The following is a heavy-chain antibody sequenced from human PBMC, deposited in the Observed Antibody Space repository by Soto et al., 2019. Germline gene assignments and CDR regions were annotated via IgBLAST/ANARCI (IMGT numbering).Heavy chain of an antibody. D-gene: IGHD3-10*01. Sequence: ASVKVSCKASGGTFSSYAISWVRQAPGQGLEWMGGIIPIFGTANYAQKFQGRVTITADESTSTAYMELSSLRSEDTAVYYCAGRFSGTESHYYYYGMDVWGQGTTVTVSS. CDR3: AGRFSGTESHYYYYGMDV. CDR2: IIPIFGTA. CDR1: GGTFSSYA. V-gene: IGHV1-69*13. J-gene: IGHJ6*02.